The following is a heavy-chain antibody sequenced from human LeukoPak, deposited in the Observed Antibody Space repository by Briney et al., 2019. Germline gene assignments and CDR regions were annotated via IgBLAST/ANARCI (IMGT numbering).Heavy chain of an antibody. CDR2: INSNSYI. Sequence: PGGSLRLSCAASGFTFSTFSMNWVRQAPGKGLEWVASINSNSYIYYADSVKGRFTISRDNAKNSLYLQMNSLRAEDTAVYYCARAQYCSSTSCYSPRGYMDVWGKGTTVTVSS. CDR3: ARAQYCSSTSCYSPRGYMDV. CDR1: GFTFSTFS. J-gene: IGHJ6*03. V-gene: IGHV3-21*01. D-gene: IGHD2-2*01.